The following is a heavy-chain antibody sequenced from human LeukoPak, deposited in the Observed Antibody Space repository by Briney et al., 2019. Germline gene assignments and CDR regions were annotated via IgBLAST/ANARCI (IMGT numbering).Heavy chain of an antibody. CDR1: GFTFSSYS. Sequence: GGSLRLSCAASGFTFSSYSMNWVRQAPGKGLEWISYIGISSGNTKYADSVKGRFTISGDKTKNSVYLQMNSLRVEDTAVYYCARDTKYAFDNWGQGTLVTVSS. V-gene: IGHV3-48*01. D-gene: IGHD2-2*01. CDR2: IGISSGNT. J-gene: IGHJ4*02. CDR3: ARDTKYAFDN.